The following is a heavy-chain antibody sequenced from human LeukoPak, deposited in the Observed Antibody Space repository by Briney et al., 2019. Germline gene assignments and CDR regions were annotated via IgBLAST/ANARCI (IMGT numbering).Heavy chain of an antibody. CDR2: IYHSGST. J-gene: IGHJ6*03. CDR3: AGQGNCSSTSCYFSYYYYMDV. Sequence: SETLSLTCAVSGYSISSGYYWGWIRQPPGKGLEWIGSIYHSGSTYYNPSLKSRVTISVDTSKNQFSLKLSSVTAADTAVYYCAGQGNCSSTSCYFSYYYYMDVWGKGTTVTVSS. D-gene: IGHD2-2*01. V-gene: IGHV4-38-2*01. CDR1: GYSISSGYY.